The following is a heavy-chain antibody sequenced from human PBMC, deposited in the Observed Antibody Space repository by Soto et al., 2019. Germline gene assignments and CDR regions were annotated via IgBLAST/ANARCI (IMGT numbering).Heavy chain of an antibody. J-gene: IGHJ4*02. D-gene: IGHD1-7*01. CDR2: ISSNSVTI. V-gene: IGHV3-48*02. CDR1: GFSFNMYS. Sequence: GGSLRLSCVASGFSFNMYSMNWVRQAPGKGLEWVSYISSNSVTIYDTDSGRGRFTISRDNAKNLLYLQMNSLRDEDTAVYYCVREDIPGTRSLDYWGQGTLVTVSS. CDR3: VREDIPGTRSLDY.